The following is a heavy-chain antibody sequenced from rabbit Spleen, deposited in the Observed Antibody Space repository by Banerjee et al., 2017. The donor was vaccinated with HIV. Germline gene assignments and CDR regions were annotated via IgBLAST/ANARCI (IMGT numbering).Heavy chain of an antibody. CDR1: GFSFSNYYY. CDR3: ARDGTGGRYFAV. Sequence: QSLEESGGGLVKPGASLTLTCKASGFSFSNYYYMCWVRQAPGKGLEWIACIDIGSSGAPYYASWAKGRFTISRENAQNTVFLQMTSLTAADTATYFCARDGTGGRYFAVWGPGTLV. V-gene: IGHV1S40*01. D-gene: IGHD8-1*01. CDR2: IDIGSSGAP. J-gene: IGHJ4*01.